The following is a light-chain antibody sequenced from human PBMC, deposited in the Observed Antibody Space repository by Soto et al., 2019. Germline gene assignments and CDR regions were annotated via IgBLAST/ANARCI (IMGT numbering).Light chain of an antibody. Sequence: QSVLTQPASVSGSPGQSITISCTGTSSDVWSYNLVSWYQQHPGKAPKLMIYEVSKRPSGVSNRFSGSKSGNTASLTISGLQAEDEADYYCCSYAGSSTDVFGTGTKVTVL. CDR3: CSYAGSSTDV. CDR1: SSDVWSYNL. V-gene: IGLV2-23*02. CDR2: EVS. J-gene: IGLJ1*01.